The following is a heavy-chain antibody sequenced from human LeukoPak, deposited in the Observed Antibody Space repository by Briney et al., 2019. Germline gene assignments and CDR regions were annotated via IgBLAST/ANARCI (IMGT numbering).Heavy chain of an antibody. J-gene: IGHJ5*01. CDR3: AKDPYSSCFNWFDS. CDR1: GFAFSSYG. Sequence: PGGSLSLSCAASGFAFSSYGMHWVRQAPGKGLEWVAVISYDGSNKYYADSVKGRFTISRDNSKNTLYLQMNSLRAEDTAVYYCAKDPYSSCFNWFDSWGQGTLVTVSS. D-gene: IGHD6-13*01. V-gene: IGHV3-30*18. CDR2: ISYDGSNK.